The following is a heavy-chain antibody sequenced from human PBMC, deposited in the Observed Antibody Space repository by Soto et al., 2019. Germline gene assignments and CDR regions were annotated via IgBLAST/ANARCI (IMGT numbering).Heavy chain of an antibody. V-gene: IGHV3-30-3*01. D-gene: IGHD3-10*01. J-gene: IGHJ4*02. CDR3: VRDRIGGIPLLWFGGLFDY. CDR2: ISYDGSNK. Sequence: QVQLAESGGGVVQPGRSLRLSCAASVVTFSSYAMHWVRQAPGKGLEWVAVISYDGSNKYYADSVKGRFTISRDNSKNTLYLQMNSLRAEDTAVYYCVRDRIGGIPLLWFGGLFDYWGQGTLVTVSS. CDR1: VVTFSSYA.